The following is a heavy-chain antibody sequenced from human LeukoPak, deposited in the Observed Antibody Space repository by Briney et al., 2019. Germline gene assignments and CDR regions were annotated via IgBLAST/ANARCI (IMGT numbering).Heavy chain of an antibody. CDR1: GYTFTSYG. V-gene: IGHV1-18*01. D-gene: IGHD3-10*01. CDR2: ISAYNGNT. Sequence: ASVKVSCKASGYTFTSYGISWVRQAPGQGLEWVGWISAYNGNTNSTQKLQGRVTMTTDTSTSTTYMELRSLSSDDTAVYYCARTPMVRGRLVFSAFDIWGQGTMVTVSS. J-gene: IGHJ3*02. CDR3: ARTPMVRGRLVFSAFDI.